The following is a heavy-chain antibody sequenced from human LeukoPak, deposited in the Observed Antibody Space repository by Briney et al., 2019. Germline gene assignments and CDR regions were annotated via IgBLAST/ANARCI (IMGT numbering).Heavy chain of an antibody. D-gene: IGHD3-22*01. Sequence: GGSLRLSCAASGFTFDDYAMHWVRQAPGKGLEWVSGITWNSGSIGYADSVKVRFTISRDNAKNTLYLQMNSRRAADTAVYYCAKDPTHYRVWDDYDSTVLSYWGQGTLVTVSS. CDR1: GFTFDDYA. V-gene: IGHV3-9*01. J-gene: IGHJ4*02. CDR2: ITWNSGSI. CDR3: AKDPTHYRVWDDYDSTVLSY.